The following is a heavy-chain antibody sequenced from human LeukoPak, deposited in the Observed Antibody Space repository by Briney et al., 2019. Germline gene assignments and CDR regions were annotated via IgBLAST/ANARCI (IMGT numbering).Heavy chain of an antibody. D-gene: IGHD3-22*01. CDR3: ARDSSIDYYDSSGYKFDY. J-gene: IGHJ4*02. Sequence: ALVKVSCKASGYTFTSYGISWVRQAPGQGLEWMGWISAYNGNTNYAQKLQGRVTMTTDTSTSTAYMELRSLRSDDTAVYYCARDSSIDYYDSSGYKFDYWGQGTLVTVSS. CDR1: GYTFTSYG. CDR2: ISAYNGNT. V-gene: IGHV1-18*01.